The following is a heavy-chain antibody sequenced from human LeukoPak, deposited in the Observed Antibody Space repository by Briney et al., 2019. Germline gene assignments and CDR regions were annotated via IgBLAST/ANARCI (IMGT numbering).Heavy chain of an antibody. Sequence: SGGSLRLSCAASGFTFSSYAMHWVRQAPGRGLEWVAVISYDGSNKYYADSVEGRFTISRDNSKNTLYLQMNSLRAEDTAVYYCARDAVVVPAANREGYFDYWGQGTLVTVSS. CDR1: GFTFSSYA. V-gene: IGHV3-30-3*01. D-gene: IGHD2-2*01. CDR3: ARDAVVVPAANREGYFDY. CDR2: ISYDGSNK. J-gene: IGHJ4*02.